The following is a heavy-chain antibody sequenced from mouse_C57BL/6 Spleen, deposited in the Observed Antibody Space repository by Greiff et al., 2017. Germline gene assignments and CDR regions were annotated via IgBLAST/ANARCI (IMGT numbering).Heavy chain of an antibody. CDR3: ASFITTVVPRDY. D-gene: IGHD1-1*01. CDR1: GYTFTSYW. CDR2: IYPGSGST. V-gene: IGHV1-55*01. Sequence: QVQLQQPGAELVKPGASVKMSCKASGYTFTSYWITWVKQRPGQGLEWIGDIYPGSGSTTYNEKFKSKATLTVDTSSSTAYMQLSSLTSEDSAVYYCASFITTVVPRDYWGQGTTLTVSS. J-gene: IGHJ2*01.